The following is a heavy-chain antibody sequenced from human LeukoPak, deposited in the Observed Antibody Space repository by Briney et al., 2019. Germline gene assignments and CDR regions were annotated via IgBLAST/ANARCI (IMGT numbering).Heavy chain of an antibody. CDR1: GGSISSGGYY. CDR2: IYSSGST. V-gene: IGHV4-31*03. CDR3: ARGRYSYGYLDY. D-gene: IGHD5-18*01. J-gene: IGHJ4*02. Sequence: SETLSLTCTVSGGSISSGGYYWSWIRQHPGKGLEWIGYIYSSGSTYYNPSLKSRVTISVDTSKNQFSLKLSSVTAADTAVYYCARGRYSYGYLDYWGQGTLVTVSS.